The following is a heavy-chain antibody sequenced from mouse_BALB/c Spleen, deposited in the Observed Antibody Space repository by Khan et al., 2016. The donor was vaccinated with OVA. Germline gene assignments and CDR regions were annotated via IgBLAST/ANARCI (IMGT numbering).Heavy chain of an antibody. CDR3: AREASYWYFDV. CDR2: INTYTGEP. Sequence: LVESGPELKKPGETVKISCKASGYTFTNYGMNWVKQAPGKGLKWMGWINTYTGEPTYTDDFKGRFAFSLETSASTAYLQINNLKNEDMATYFCAREASYWYFDVWGAGTTVTVSS. V-gene: IGHV9-1*02. CDR1: GYTFTNYG. J-gene: IGHJ1*01.